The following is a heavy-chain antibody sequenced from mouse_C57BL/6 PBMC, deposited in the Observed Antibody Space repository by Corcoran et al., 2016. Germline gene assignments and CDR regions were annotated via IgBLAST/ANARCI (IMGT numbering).Heavy chain of an antibody. D-gene: IGHD2-5*01. CDR2: IYPGSGNT. CDR3: ARNGYSNFDY. CDR1: GYTFTDYY. J-gene: IGHJ2*01. Sequence: QVQLKQSGAELVRPGASVKLSCKASGYTFTDYYINWVKQRPGQGLEWIARIYPGSGNTYYNEKFKGKATLTAEKSSSTAYMQLSSLTSEDSAVYFCARNGYSNFDYWGQGTTLTVSS. V-gene: IGHV1-76*01.